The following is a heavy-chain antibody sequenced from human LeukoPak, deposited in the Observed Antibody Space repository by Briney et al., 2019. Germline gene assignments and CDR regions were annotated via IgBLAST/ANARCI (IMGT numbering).Heavy chain of an antibody. D-gene: IGHD3-22*01. CDR2: ISYDGSNK. Sequence: GGSLRLSCAASGFTFSSYAMHWVRQAPGKGLEWVAVISYDGSNKYYADSVKGRFTISRDNSKNTLYLQMDSLRSDDTAVYYCARDITPSRYYYDSSGYPGDAFDIWGQGTMVTVSS. CDR3: ARDITPSRYYYDSSGYPGDAFDI. CDR1: GFTFSSYA. J-gene: IGHJ3*02. V-gene: IGHV3-30-3*01.